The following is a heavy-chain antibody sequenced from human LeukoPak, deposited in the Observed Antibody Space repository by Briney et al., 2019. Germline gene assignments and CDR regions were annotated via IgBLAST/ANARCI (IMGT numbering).Heavy chain of an antibody. D-gene: IGHD3-3*01. CDR1: GFTFSTYW. Sequence: GGSLRLSCAASGFTFSTYWMNWVRQAPGKGLEWVASIKQDGSENYYVDSVKGRFTLSRDSAKNSLYLQMNSLRAEDTAVYYCARAEWSNWYFDLWGRGTLVTVSS. CDR3: ARAEWSNWYFDL. J-gene: IGHJ2*01. V-gene: IGHV3-7*03. CDR2: IKQDGSEN.